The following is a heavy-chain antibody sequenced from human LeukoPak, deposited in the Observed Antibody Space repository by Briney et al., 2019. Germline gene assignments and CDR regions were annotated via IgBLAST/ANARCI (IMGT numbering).Heavy chain of an antibody. CDR3: ARHILTGYYAIDY. Sequence: RASVKVSCKASGGTFSSYAISRVRQAPGQGLEWMGRIIPILGIANYAQKFQGRVTITADKSTSTAYMELSSLRSEDTAVYYCARHILTGYYAIDYWGQGTLVTVSS. D-gene: IGHD3-9*01. CDR1: GGTFSSYA. V-gene: IGHV1-69*04. CDR2: IIPILGIA. J-gene: IGHJ4*02.